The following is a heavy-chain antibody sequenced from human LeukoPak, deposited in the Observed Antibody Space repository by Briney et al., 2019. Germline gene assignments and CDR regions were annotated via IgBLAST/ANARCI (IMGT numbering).Heavy chain of an antibody. J-gene: IGHJ3*02. CDR2: INSGSSTI. Sequence: PGGSLRLSCAASGFTFSSYTMNWVRQAPGRGLEWVSYINSGSSTIYYADSVKGRFTISRDNAKKSVYLQMNSLRAEDTAVYYCAKDLGSDAFDIWGQGTMVTVSS. V-gene: IGHV3-48*01. D-gene: IGHD7-27*01. CDR3: AKDLGSDAFDI. CDR1: GFTFSSYT.